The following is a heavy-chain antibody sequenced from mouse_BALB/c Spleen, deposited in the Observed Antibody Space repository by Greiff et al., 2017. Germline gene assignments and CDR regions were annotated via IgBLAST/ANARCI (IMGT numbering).Heavy chain of an antibody. V-gene: IGHV1-77*01. CDR3: ARGGLRGDYAMDY. CDR2: IYPGSGNT. CDR1: GYTFTDYY. D-gene: IGHD2-4*01. J-gene: IGHJ4*01. Sequence: QVHVKQSGAELARPGASVKLSCKASGYTFTDYYINWVKQRTGQGLEWIGEIYPGSGNTYYNEKFKGKATLTADKSSSTAYMQLSSLTSEDSAVYFCARGGLRGDYAMDYWGQGTSVTVSS.